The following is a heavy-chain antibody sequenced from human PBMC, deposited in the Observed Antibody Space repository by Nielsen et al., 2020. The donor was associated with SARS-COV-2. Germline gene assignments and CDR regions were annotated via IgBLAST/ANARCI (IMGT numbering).Heavy chain of an antibody. D-gene: IGHD3-22*01. CDR1: GFTFSSYA. CDR2: ISYDGSNK. CDR3: ARDRGSSGYYYYYGMDV. Sequence: GESLKISCAASGFTFSSYAMHWVRQAPGKGLEWVAVISYDGSNKYYADSVKGRFTISRDNSKNTLYLQMNSLRAEDTAVYYCARDRGSSGYYYYYGMDVWGQGTTVTVSS. J-gene: IGHJ6*02. V-gene: IGHV3-30-3*01.